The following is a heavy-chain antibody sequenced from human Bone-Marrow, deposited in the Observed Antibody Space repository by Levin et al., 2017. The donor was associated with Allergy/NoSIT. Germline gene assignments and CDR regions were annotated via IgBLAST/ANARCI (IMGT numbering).Heavy chain of an antibody. V-gene: IGHV3-21*01. J-gene: IGHJ6*03. CDR1: GFTLSDYS. CDR3: ARDPRATTVSYAHYYYYSYMDV. D-gene: IGHD5-12*01. Sequence: GESLKISCAASGFTLSDYSMNWVRQAPGKGLEWVSSITSDGNSIFYSDLVKGRFSISRDNANNSLYLQMNSLRAEDTALYYCARDPRATTVSYAHYYYYSYMDVWGVGTTVTVSS. CDR2: ITSDGNSI.